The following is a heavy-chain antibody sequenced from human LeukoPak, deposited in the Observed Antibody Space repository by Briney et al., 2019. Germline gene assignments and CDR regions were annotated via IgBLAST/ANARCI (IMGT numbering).Heavy chain of an antibody. V-gene: IGHV4-61*02. Sequence: SETLSLTCSVSGDSITSGDSYWTWIRQPAGKGLEWIGLIYTSGSTKYNPSLKSRITISLDTSKNQFSLQLSSVTAAATAVYYCAREYGHWGQGTLVTVSS. D-gene: IGHD3-10*01. J-gene: IGHJ4*02. CDR2: IYTSGST. CDR3: AREYGH. CDR1: GDSITSGDSY.